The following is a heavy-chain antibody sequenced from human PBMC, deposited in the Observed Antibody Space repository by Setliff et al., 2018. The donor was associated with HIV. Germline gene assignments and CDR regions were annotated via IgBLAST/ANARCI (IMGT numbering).Heavy chain of an antibody. CDR3: AREGLVGATPRHFDY. Sequence: ASVKVSCKSSGYTFTDYFIHWVRQAPGQGLEWMGWISPDNANTRISQRCRGSVTMTRDRSINTAYMEFSGLTSDATAVYYCAREGLVGATPRHFDYWGQGTLVTVSS. J-gene: IGHJ4*02. CDR2: ISPDNANT. D-gene: IGHD1-26*01. CDR1: GYTFTDYF. V-gene: IGHV1-2*02.